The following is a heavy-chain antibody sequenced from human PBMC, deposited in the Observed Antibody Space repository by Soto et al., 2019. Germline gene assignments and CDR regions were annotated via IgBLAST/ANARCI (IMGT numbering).Heavy chain of an antibody. Sequence: SETLSLTCAVSGGSISSGGYSWSWIRQPPGKGLEWIGYIYHSGSTYYNPSLKSRVTISVDGSKNQFSLKLNSVTAADTAVYYCTRGPIGNYYFDYWGQGTLVTVSS. CDR3: TRGPIGNYYFDY. V-gene: IGHV4-30-2*01. CDR2: IYHSGST. D-gene: IGHD2-15*01. CDR1: GGSISSGGYS. J-gene: IGHJ4*02.